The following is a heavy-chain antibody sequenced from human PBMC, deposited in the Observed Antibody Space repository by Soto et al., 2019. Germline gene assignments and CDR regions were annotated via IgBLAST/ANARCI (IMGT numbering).Heavy chain of an antibody. Sequence: SETLSLTCTVSGGSISSSSYYWGWIRQPPGKGLEWIGSIYYSGSTYYNPSLKSRVTISVDTSKNQFSLKLSSVTAADTAVYYCAREAYVSSSWPREIDYWGQGTLVTVSS. CDR3: AREAYVSSSWPREIDY. CDR1: GGSISSSSYY. J-gene: IGHJ4*02. D-gene: IGHD6-13*01. V-gene: IGHV4-39*02. CDR2: IYYSGST.